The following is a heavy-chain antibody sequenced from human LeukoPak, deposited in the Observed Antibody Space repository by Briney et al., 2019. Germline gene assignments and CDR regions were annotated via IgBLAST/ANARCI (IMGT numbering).Heavy chain of an antibody. J-gene: IGHJ4*02. CDR2: ITGSGTST. D-gene: IGHD3-9*01. Sequence: GASLRLSCVASGFTFSNYAMSWVRQAPAKGLEWVSAITGSGTSTYYADSLKGRFTISRDNSNNTVFLQMNSLRHEDTAIYYCVIWGDYDVLTGYYVPDYWGQGTLVTVSS. CDR1: GFTFSNYA. CDR3: VIWGDYDVLTGYYVPDY. V-gene: IGHV3-23*01.